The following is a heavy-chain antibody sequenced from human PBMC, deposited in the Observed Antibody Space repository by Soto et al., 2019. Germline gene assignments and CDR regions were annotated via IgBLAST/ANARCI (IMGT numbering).Heavy chain of an antibody. V-gene: IGHV4-4*07. CDR2: IYTSGST. CDR1: GGSISSYD. D-gene: IGHD6-13*01. CDR3: ARVRYSSSYTTRANRFDP. Sequence: XATLSLPCTVSGGSISSYDWTWIRQRAGTGLEWIGRIYTSGSTNYNPSLKSRVTMSVDTSKNQFSLKLSSVTAADTAVYYCARVRYSSSYTTRANRFDPWGQGTLVTVSS. J-gene: IGHJ5*02.